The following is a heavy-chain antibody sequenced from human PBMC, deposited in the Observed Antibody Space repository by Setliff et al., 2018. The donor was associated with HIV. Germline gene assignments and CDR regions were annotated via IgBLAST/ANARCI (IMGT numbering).Heavy chain of an antibody. CDR1: GGTFSNYA. J-gene: IGHJ4*02. V-gene: IGHV1-69*05. CDR3: ARCGRDGYNLNY. Sequence: SVKVSCKASGGTFSNYAISWVRQAPGQGLEWMGGIIPIFGTAIYPQKFQGRVTIATDESTSTTYMELSSLRSEDTAVYYCARCGRDGYNLNYWGQGTLVTVS. D-gene: IGHD5-12*01. CDR2: IIPIFGTA.